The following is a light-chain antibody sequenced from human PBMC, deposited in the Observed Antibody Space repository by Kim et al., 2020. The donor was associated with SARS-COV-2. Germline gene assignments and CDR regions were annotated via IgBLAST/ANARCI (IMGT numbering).Light chain of an antibody. J-gene: IGKJ5*01. Sequence: GERATLPCRASQSVSSYLAWYQQKPGQAPRLLIYDASNRATGIPARFSGSGSGTDFTLTISSLEPEDFAVYYCQQRSNWPRPAITFGQGTRLEIK. V-gene: IGKV3-11*01. CDR1: QSVSSY. CDR2: DAS. CDR3: QQRSNWPRPAIT.